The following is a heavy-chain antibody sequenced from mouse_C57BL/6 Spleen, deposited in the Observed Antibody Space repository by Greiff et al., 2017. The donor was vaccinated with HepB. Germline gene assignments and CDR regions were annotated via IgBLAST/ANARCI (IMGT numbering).Heavy chain of an antibody. CDR1: GYSITSGYY. CDR2: ISYDGSN. D-gene: IGHD4-1*01. V-gene: IGHV3-6*01. J-gene: IGHJ2*01. CDR3: ARGSGTGYFDY. Sequence: ESGPGLVKPSQSLSLTCSVPGYSITSGYYWNWIRQFPGNKLEWMGYISYDGSNNYNPSLKNRISITRDTSKNQFFLKLNSVTTEDTATYYCARGSGTGYFDYWGQGTTLTVSS.